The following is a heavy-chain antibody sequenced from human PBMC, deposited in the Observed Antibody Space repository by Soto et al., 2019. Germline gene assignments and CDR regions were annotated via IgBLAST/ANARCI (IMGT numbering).Heavy chain of an antibody. J-gene: IGHJ4*02. CDR2: IYYSGSI. D-gene: IGHD3-22*01. CDR3: ASPTYYYDGIAPEGFDY. Sequence: QLQLQESGPGLVKPSETLSLTCTVSGGSISSSSNYWGWIRQTPGKGLEWIGSIYYSGSIYYNPSLNSRVTISIDTSKNQFSLKVSSVTAADTAVYYCASPTYYYDGIAPEGFDYWGQGALVTVPS. CDR1: GGSISSSSNY. V-gene: IGHV4-39*01.